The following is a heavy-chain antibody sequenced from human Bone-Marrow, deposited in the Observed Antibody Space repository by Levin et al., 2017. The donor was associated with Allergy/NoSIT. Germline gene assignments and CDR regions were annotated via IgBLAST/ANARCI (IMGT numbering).Heavy chain of an antibody. D-gene: IGHD5-18*01. Sequence: SETLSLTCTVSGGSIFSGGYYWSWIRHHPGKGLEWIGHIYFSGSTDYNPSLKSRLVISVDTSANQFSLRLTSVTAADTAVYYCARGQWGYSYGYEYWGQGILVTVSS. J-gene: IGHJ4*02. CDR2: IYFSGST. CDR3: ARGQWGYSYGYEY. CDR1: GGSIFSGGYY. V-gene: IGHV4-31*03.